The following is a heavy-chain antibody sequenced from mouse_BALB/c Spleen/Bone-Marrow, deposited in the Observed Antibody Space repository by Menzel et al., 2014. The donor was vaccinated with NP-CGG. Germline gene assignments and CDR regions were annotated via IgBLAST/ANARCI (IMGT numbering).Heavy chain of an antibody. Sequence: EVKLLESGGGLVQPGGSLKLSCAASGFDFSRYWMTWVRQAPGKGLEWIGEINPDSSTINYTPSLKDEFIVSRDNAKNTLYLQMSKVRSEDTALYYCARPGYYGYQDVWGAGATVTVSS. V-gene: IGHV4-1*02. J-gene: IGHJ1*01. D-gene: IGHD1-2*01. CDR2: INPDSSTI. CDR3: ARPGYYGYQDV. CDR1: GFDFSRYW.